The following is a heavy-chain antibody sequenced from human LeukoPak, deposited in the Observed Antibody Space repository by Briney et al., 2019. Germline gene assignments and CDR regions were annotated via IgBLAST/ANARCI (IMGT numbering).Heavy chain of an antibody. V-gene: IGHV2-5*02. CDR3: AQERYGSGSFSP. Sequence: SGPSLVKPTQTLTLTCTFSGFSFTTSRVGVSWIRQPPGKALEGLAIIYWDDDKYYSPSLKSRLTINKDTSKNQVVLTLTNMDPVDTATYYCAQERYGSGSFSPWGQGTLVTVPS. D-gene: IGHD3-10*01. J-gene: IGHJ5*02. CDR2: IYWDDDK. CDR1: GFSFTTSRVG.